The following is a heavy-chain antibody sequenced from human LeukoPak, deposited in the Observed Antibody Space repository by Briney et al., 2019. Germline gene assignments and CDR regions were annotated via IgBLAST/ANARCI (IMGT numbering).Heavy chain of an antibody. CDR2: INDDGSLT. Sequence: GGSLRLSCSAAGFTFRSHAMHWVRQAPGKGLEYVSTINDDGSLTYYADSVKGRFTISRDNSKNTVYLQMNHLRPDDSAVYHCLKGGWATIGPPKDWGQGTQVSVSS. D-gene: IGHD5-24*01. J-gene: IGHJ4*02. V-gene: IGHV3-64D*08. CDR1: GFTFRSHA. CDR3: LKGGWATIGPPKD.